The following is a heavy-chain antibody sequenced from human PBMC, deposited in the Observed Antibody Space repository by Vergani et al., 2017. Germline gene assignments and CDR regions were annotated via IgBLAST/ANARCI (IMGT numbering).Heavy chain of an antibody. CDR3: ATYSSSWNSYYYYGMDV. D-gene: IGHD6-13*01. J-gene: IGHJ6*02. V-gene: IGHV1-69*12. CDR1: GGTFSSYA. CDR2: IIPIFGTA. Sequence: QGQLAQSGAEVKKPGSSVKVSCKASGGTFSSYAISWVRQAPGQGLEWMGGIIPIFGTANYAQKFQGRVTITADESTSTAYMELSRLRSDDTAVYYCATYSSSWNSYYYYGMDVWGQGTTVTVSS.